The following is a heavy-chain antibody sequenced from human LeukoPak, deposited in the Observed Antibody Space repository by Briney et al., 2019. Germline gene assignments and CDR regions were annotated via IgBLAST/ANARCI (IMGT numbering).Heavy chain of an antibody. CDR1: GGSISSSSYY. V-gene: IGHV4-39*01. CDR3: ARRQLEKIAVADWFDP. J-gene: IGHJ5*02. D-gene: IGHD6-19*01. Sequence: SETLSLTCTVSGGSISSSSYYWGWIRQPPGKGLEWIGSIYYSGSTYYNPSLKSRVTISVDTSKNQFSLKLSSVTAADTAVYYCARRQLEKIAVADWFDPWGQGTLVTVSS. CDR2: IYYSGST.